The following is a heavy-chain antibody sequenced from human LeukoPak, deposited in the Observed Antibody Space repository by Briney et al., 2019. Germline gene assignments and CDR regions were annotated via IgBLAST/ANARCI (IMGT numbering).Heavy chain of an antibody. CDR2: LHRDGSV. CDR1: GFNLSCNK. J-gene: IGHJ4*02. D-gene: IGHD3-16*01. Sequence: GSLRLSCSGSGFNLSCNKMVWVRPGPGKGLEWVSTLHRDGSVRYADSVNGRFTISRDDSKNTLSLQMSSLRDEDTAVYYCVRVHGGGYWGQGTLVTVSS. CDR3: VRVHGGGY. V-gene: IGHV3-53*01.